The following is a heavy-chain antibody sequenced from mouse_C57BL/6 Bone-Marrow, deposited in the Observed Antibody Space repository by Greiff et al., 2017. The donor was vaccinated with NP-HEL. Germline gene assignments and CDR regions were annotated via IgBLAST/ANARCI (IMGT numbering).Heavy chain of an antibody. CDR3: TRGENYPLDY. CDR1: GYTFTDYE. D-gene: IGHD1-1*02. Sequence: QVQLQQSGAELVRPGASVTLSCKASGYTFTDYEMHWVKQTPVHGLEWIGAIDPETGGTAYNQKFKGKAILTADKSSSTAYMELRSLTSEGSAVYYCTRGENYPLDYWGQGTTLTVSS. J-gene: IGHJ2*01. CDR2: IDPETGGT. V-gene: IGHV1-15*01.